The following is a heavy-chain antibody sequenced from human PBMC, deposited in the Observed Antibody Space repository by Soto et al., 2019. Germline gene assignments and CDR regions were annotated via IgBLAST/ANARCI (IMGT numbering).Heavy chain of an antibody. CDR2: ISAYNGNT. Sequence: QVQLVQSGAEVKKPGASVKVSCKASGYTFTSYGISWVRQAPGQGLEWMGWISAYNGNTNYAQKLQGRVTMTTDTSTSKAYMELRSLRSDDTAVYYCATLYSSSWYHYYYGMDVWGQGTTVTVSS. D-gene: IGHD6-13*01. V-gene: IGHV1-18*01. CDR3: ATLYSSSWYHYYYGMDV. CDR1: GYTFTSYG. J-gene: IGHJ6*02.